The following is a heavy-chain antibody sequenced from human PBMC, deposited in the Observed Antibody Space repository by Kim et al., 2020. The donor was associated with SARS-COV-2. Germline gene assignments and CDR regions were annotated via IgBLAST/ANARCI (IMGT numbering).Heavy chain of an antibody. V-gene: IGHV5-51*01. Sequence: GESLKISCKGSGYSFSNFWIGWVRQMPGKGLEWMGIIHPGDSKTRYSPSFQGQVTMSVDRSISTAYLQWASLKASDTALYYCASSRGVIHYYFDNWGQGTLVIVSS. CDR3: ASSRGVIHYYFDN. CDR2: IHPGDSKT. D-gene: IGHD3-10*01. CDR1: GYSFSNFW. J-gene: IGHJ4*02.